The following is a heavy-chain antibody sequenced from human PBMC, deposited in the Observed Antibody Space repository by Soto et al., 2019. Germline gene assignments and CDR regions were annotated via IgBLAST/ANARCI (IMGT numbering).Heavy chain of an antibody. CDR1: GGTFSRHA. J-gene: IGHJ4*02. Sequence: QVQLVQSGAEVRKPGSSVKVSCKASGGTFSRHAISWVRQAPGQGLEWMGGIIPIFGTANHAQKFQGRVTILGDESTSRVYMELSSLRSEDTAMYYCARGWGYDSNDYYYAYWGQGTLFIVSS. D-gene: IGHD3-22*01. CDR3: ARGWGYDSNDYYYAY. CDR2: IIPIFGTA. V-gene: IGHV1-69*01.